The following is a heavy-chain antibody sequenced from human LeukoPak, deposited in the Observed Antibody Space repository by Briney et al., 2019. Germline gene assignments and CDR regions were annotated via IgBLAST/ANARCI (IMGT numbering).Heavy chain of an antibody. CDR3: VRGVVIVSPGMDV. CDR1: GFTFSSYW. J-gene: IGHJ6*02. V-gene: IGHV3-74*01. D-gene: IGHD2-15*01. Sequence: GGSLRLSCAASGFTFSSYWMLWVRQAPGGELVCVSRINSAGSATNYADSVKGRFTISRDNAKNTLYLQMNGLRAEDTAVYYCVRGVVIVSPGMDVWGQGTTVTVSS. CDR2: INSAGSAT.